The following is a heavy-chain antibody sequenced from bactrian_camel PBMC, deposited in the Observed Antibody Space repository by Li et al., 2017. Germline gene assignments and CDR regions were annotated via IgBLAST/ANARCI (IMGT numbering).Heavy chain of an antibody. V-gene: IGHV3S63*01. CDR2: IVSDGKT. J-gene: IGHJ4*01. CDR3: EPIKDGGGDYRHTYV. D-gene: IGHD4*01. Sequence: HVQLVESGGGSVQAGGSLRLSCTASGFDFDDFDMGWFRQAPGKEREGVAGIVSDGKTEYADSVKGRFTISKDIGTDTVYLQLSNLEPEDTAIYSCEPIKDGGGDYRHTYVGGQGTQVTVS. CDR1: GFDFDDFD.